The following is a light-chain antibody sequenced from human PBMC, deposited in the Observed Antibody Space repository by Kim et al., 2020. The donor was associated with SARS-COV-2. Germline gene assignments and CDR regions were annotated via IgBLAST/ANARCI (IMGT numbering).Light chain of an antibody. CDR2: WAS. CDR1: QNVLYSSDNTNY. V-gene: IGKV4-1*01. Sequence: RANINCKSSQNVLYSSDNTNYLAWYQQKPGQPPKLLIYWASTRESGVPDRFGGSGSGTDFTLTISSLQAEDVAVYYCQQYYSSPYTFGQGTKLEI. J-gene: IGKJ2*01. CDR3: QQYYSSPYT.